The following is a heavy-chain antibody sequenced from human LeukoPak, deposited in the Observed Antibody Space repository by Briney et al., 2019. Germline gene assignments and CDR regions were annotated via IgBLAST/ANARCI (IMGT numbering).Heavy chain of an antibody. CDR3: ARTPPRGLIDY. CDR2: INPSGGST. D-gene: IGHD3-16*01. Sequence: ASVKVSCKASGYTFTSYYMHWVRQAPGQGLEWMGIINPSGGSTSYAQKFQGRATITRDTSISTAYMELSSLTSEDTAVYYCARTPPRGLIDYWGQGTLVTVSS. CDR1: GYTFTSYY. J-gene: IGHJ4*02. V-gene: IGHV1-46*01.